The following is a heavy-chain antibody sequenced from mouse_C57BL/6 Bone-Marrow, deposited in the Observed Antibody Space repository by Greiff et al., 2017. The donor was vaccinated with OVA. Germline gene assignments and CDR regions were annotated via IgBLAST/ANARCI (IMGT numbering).Heavy chain of an antibody. D-gene: IGHD2-3*01. CDR1: GFTFSDYY. CDR2: ISNGGGST. Sequence: EVKLMESGGGLVQPGGSLKLSCAASGFTFSDYYMYWVRQTPEKRLEWVAYISNGGGSTYYPDTVKGRFTISRDNAKNTLYLQMSRLKSEDTAMYYCARQALYDLLLAYWGQGTLVTVSA. J-gene: IGHJ3*01. CDR3: ARQALYDLLLAY. V-gene: IGHV5-12*01.